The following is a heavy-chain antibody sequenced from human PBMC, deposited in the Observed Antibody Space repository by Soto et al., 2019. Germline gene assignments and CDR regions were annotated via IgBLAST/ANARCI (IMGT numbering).Heavy chain of an antibody. CDR1: GYTFSSYG. J-gene: IGHJ4*01. D-gene: IGHD2-8*02. V-gene: IGHV1-18*01. CDR3: ESDVHCDVCSY. CDR2: ISAHNVNT. Sequence: ASVKVSCKAIGYTFSSYGITWVRQAPGQRLEWMGWISAHNVNTNYAQRLQGRVTMTTDTSTSTAYMELRSLTSDDTAVYFCESDVHCDVCSYRGQGSLVTVS.